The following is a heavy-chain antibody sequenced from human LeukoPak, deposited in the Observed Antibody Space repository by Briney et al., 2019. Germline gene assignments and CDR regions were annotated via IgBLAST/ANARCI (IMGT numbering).Heavy chain of an antibody. V-gene: IGHV3-48*03. J-gene: IGHJ4*02. CDR2: ISSSGSTI. D-gene: IGHD6-13*01. CDR3: ARGLRYSSSWYNFDY. CDR1: GFTFSRYE. Sequence: GGSLRLSCAASGFTFSRYEVNWVRQAPGKGLEWVSYISSSGSTIYYADSVKGRFTISRDNAKNSLYLQMNSLRDEDTAVYYCARGLRYSSSWYNFDYWGQGTLVTVSS.